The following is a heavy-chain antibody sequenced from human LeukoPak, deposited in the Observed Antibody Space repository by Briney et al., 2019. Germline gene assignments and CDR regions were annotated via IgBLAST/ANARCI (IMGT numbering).Heavy chain of an antibody. CDR1: GYTFTGYY. CDR3: ARDGLEYGSSFGGNWFDP. J-gene: IGHJ5*02. V-gene: IGHV1-2*02. D-gene: IGHD6-6*01. Sequence: ASVKVSCKASGYTFTGYYMHWVRQAPGQGLEWMGWINPNSGGTNYAQKLQGRVTMTRDTSISTAYMELSRLRSDDTAVYYCARDGLEYGSSFGGNWFDPWGQGTLVTVSS. CDR2: INPNSGGT.